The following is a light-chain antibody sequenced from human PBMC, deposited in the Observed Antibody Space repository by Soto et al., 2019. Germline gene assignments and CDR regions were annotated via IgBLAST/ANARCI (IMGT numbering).Light chain of an antibody. J-gene: IGLJ1*01. CDR2: EVS. V-gene: IGLV2-14*01. CDR3: LSKASSISYV. Sequence: QSVRTEPARVSGSPGQSITISSTGTTSDVGGYNYVSWYQQHPGKVPKLLIHEVSNRPSGVSNRFSGSKSGNTASLTISGLQAEDEADYYCLSKASSISYVFGTGTKVTVL. CDR1: TSDVGGYNY.